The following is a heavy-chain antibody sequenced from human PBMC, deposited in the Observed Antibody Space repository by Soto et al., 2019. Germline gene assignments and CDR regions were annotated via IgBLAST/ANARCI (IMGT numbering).Heavy chain of an antibody. J-gene: IGHJ4*02. CDR2: IKQDGSEK. CDR3: ATGGVVPAARHSY. D-gene: IGHD2-2*01. Sequence: GSLRLSCAASGFTFSGYWMSWVRQAPGKGLEWVANIKQDGSEKYYVDSVKGRFTISRDNAKNSLYLQVNSLRAEDKAVYYCATGGVVPAARHSYWGQGTLVTVSS. V-gene: IGHV3-7*01. CDR1: GFTFSGYW.